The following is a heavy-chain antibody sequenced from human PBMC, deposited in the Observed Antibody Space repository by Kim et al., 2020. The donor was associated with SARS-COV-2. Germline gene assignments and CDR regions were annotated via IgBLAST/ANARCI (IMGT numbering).Heavy chain of an antibody. CDR1: GFTFSDYY. Sequence: GGSLRLSCAASGFTFSDYYMSWIRQAPGKGLEWVSYISSSGSTIYYADSVKGRFTISRDNAKNSLYLQMNSLRAEDTAVYYCAIYYYGSGRYKYYYYGMDVWGQGTTVTVSS. V-gene: IGHV3-11*04. D-gene: IGHD3-10*01. J-gene: IGHJ6*02. CDR3: AIYYYGSGRYKYYYYGMDV. CDR2: ISSSGSTI.